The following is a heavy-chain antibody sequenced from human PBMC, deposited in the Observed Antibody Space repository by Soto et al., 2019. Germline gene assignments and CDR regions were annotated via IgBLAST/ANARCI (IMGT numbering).Heavy chain of an antibody. CDR1: GFIFTDFG. V-gene: IGHV3-20*04. D-gene: IGHD3-10*01. Sequence: GGSLRLSCAASGFIFTDFGMSWVRRAPGKGLEWVSSINWNGDTTGYADSVKGRFTISRDNVRNTLYQQMNSLKAEDTTVNYCTRVVRFGSAENSYSYGMDVWGQGTTVTVSS. CDR2: INWNGDTT. CDR3: TRVVRFGSAENSYSYGMDV. J-gene: IGHJ6*02.